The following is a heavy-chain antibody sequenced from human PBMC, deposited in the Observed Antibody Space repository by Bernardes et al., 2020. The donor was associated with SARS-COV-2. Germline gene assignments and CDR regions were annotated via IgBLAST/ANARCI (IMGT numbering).Heavy chain of an antibody. CDR3: ARDLGAPTIFGVVTVDAFDI. CDR2: IYYSGST. Sequence: SETLSLTCTVSGGSISSGGYYWSWLRQHPGKGLEWIGYIYYSGSTYYNPSLKSRVTISVDTSKNQFSLKLSSVTAADTDVYYCARDLGAPTIFGVVTVDAFDIWGQGTMVTVSS. CDR1: GGSISSGGYY. V-gene: IGHV4-31*03. J-gene: IGHJ3*02. D-gene: IGHD3-3*01.